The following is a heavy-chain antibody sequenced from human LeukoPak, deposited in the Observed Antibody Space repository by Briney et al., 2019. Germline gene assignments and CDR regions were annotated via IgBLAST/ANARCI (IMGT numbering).Heavy chain of an antibody. D-gene: IGHD2-21*01. CDR1: GGSISSYY. Sequence: SETLSLTCTVSGGSISSYYWSWIRQPPGKGLEWIGYIYYSGSTNYNPSLKSRVTISVDTSKNQFSLKLSSVTAADTAVYYCAKDPYRVIVATGNYLDPWGQGTLVTVSS. CDR2: IYYSGST. J-gene: IGHJ5*02. V-gene: IGHV4-59*01. CDR3: AKDPYRVIVATGNYLDP.